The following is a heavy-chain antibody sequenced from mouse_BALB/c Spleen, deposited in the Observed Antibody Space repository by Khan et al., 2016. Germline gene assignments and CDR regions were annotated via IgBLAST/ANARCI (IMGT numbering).Heavy chain of an antibody. Sequence: EVQLQESGPGLVKPSQSLSLTCTVTGYSITSDYAWNWIRQFPGNKLEWMGYISYSGSTSYNPSLKSRISHTRETSKKQLLLQLNSVTTEDTATYYCARGDYGSSSWFAYWGQWTLVTVSA. CDR1: GYSITSDYA. D-gene: IGHD1-1*01. CDR3: ARGDYGSSSWFAY. CDR2: ISYSGST. J-gene: IGHJ3*01. V-gene: IGHV3-2*02.